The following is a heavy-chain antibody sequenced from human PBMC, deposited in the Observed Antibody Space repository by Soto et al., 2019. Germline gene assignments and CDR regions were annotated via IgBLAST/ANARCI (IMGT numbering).Heavy chain of an antibody. CDR2: ISYDGSNK. Sequence: WGSLRLSCASSGLTFSSYAMHWVRQAPGKGLEGLAVISYDGSNKYYADSVKGRFTISRHNSKSTLYLQMNSLRAEDTAVYYCARELAAAGSRHYYYYYGMDVWGQGTTVTVSS. V-gene: IGHV3-30-3*01. CDR1: GLTFSSYA. J-gene: IGHJ6*02. D-gene: IGHD6-13*01. CDR3: ARELAAAGSRHYYYYYGMDV.